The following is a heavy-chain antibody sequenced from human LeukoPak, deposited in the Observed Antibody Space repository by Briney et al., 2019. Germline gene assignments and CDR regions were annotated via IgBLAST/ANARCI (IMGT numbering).Heavy chain of an antibody. V-gene: IGHV3-23*01. Sequence: GGSLRLSCAASGFTFSSFAMSWVRQAPGKGLEWVSAISGSGGSTYYADSVKGRFTISRDNSKNTLYLQMNSLRAEDTAVYYCAKGGAVAKTFDYWGQGTLVTVSS. CDR1: GFTFSSFA. D-gene: IGHD6-19*01. CDR3: AKGGAVAKTFDY. CDR2: ISGSGGST. J-gene: IGHJ4*02.